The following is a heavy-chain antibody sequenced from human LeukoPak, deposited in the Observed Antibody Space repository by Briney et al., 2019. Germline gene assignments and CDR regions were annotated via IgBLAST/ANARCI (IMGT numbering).Heavy chain of an antibody. J-gene: IGHJ4*02. D-gene: IGHD3-22*01. CDR1: GFTFSSYS. CDR2: ISSSSYI. Sequence: GGSLRLSCAASGFTFSSYSMNWVRQAPGKGLEWVSSISSSSYIYYADSVKGRFTISRDNAKNSLYLQMNSLRAEDTAVYYCARDLLDYYDSSGYSGGYWGQGTLVTVSS. CDR3: ARDLLDYYDSSGYSGGY. V-gene: IGHV3-21*01.